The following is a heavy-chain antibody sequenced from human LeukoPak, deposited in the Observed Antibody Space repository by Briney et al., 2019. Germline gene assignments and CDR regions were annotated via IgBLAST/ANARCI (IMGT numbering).Heavy chain of an antibody. CDR3: ARVGLTGTSLNFDY. CDR1: GFTFSSYW. Sequence: GGSLRLSCAASGFTFSSYWMSWVRQAPGKGLEWVANIKQDGSEKYYVDSVKGRFTISRDNAKNSLYLQMNSLRAEDTAVYYCARVGLTGTSLNFDYWGQGTLVTVSS. D-gene: IGHD1-7*01. CDR2: IKQDGSEK. J-gene: IGHJ4*02. V-gene: IGHV3-7*01.